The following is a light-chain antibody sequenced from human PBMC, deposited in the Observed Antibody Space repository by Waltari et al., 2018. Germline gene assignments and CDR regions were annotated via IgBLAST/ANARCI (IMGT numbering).Light chain of an antibody. CDR2: YVT. Sequence: QSALTQPASVSGSPGQSITIPCTGTSSNIGDYNFASWFQHHPGKVPELVMYYVTKRPSGISDRFSGSKSGNTASLTISALQADDEADYYCCSYSTSGSWMFGGGTKVTVL. V-gene: IGLV2-23*02. CDR3: CSYSTSGSWM. J-gene: IGLJ3*02. CDR1: SSNIGDYNF.